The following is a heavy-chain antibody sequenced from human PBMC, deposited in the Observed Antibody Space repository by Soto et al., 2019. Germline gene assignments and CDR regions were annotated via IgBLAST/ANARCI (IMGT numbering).Heavy chain of an antibody. CDR2: MHYSGTT. J-gene: IGHJ4*02. V-gene: IGHV4-59*01. CDR1: GASISSYF. CDR3: AAGNDY. Sequence: QVQLQESGPGLVKPSETLSLTCTVSGASISSYFWNWIRQPPGKGLEWIGNMHYSGTTNYNPSLTSRLTISVDTSKNHFSLKLSSVTAADTAIYYCAAGNDYWGRGTLVTVSS. D-gene: IGHD6-13*01.